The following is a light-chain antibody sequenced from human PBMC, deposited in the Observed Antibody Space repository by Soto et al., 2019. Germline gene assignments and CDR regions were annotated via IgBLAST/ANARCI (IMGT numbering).Light chain of an antibody. J-gene: IGKJ4*01. Sequence: EIVLTQSPATLSLSPGETATLSCRASESVSRYVAWYQQKPGQAPRLLIYDASNRATGIPTRFSGSGSGTDFTLTISSLEPDDFAVYYCQQRSRTFGGGTKVEI. V-gene: IGKV3-11*01. CDR2: DAS. CDR1: ESVSRY. CDR3: QQRSRT.